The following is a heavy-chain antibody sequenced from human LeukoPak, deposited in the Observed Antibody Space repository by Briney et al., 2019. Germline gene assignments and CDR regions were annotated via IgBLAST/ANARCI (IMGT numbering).Heavy chain of an antibody. CDR2: IYPGDSDI. Sequence: GESLKISCEASGYTFTKYWIGWVRQMPGKGLEWMGIIYPGDSDIRYSPSLEGQVTISADKSITTAYLQWSSLKTSDTATYYCARLFRNWSDGGVDQWGQGTLVTVSS. V-gene: IGHV5-51*01. D-gene: IGHD1-1*01. J-gene: IGHJ4*02. CDR3: ARLFRNWSDGGVDQ. CDR1: GYTFTKYW.